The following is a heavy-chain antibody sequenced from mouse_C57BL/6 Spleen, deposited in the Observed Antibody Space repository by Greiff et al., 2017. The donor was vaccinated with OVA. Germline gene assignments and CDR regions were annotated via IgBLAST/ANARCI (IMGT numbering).Heavy chain of an antibody. J-gene: IGHJ4*01. CDR1: GFTFSSYT. CDR2: ISGGGGNT. CDR3: ARHLIYDGYGYYAMDY. D-gene: IGHD2-3*01. V-gene: IGHV5-9*01. Sequence: EVHLVESGGGLVKPGGSLKLSCAASGFTFSSYTMSWVRQTPEKRLEWVATISGGGGNTYYPDSVKGRFTISRDNAKNTLYLQMSSLRSEDTALYYCARHLIYDGYGYYAMDYWGQGTSVTVSS.